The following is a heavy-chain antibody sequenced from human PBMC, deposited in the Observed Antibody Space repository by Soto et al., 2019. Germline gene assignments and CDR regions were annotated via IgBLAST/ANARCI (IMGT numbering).Heavy chain of an antibody. V-gene: IGHV4-31*03. J-gene: IGHJ4*02. Sequence: QVRLQESGPGLVKPSQTLSLTCTVSGGSISSGGYYWSWIRQHPVKGLEWIGYIYYCGSTYYNPSLKSRVTISVDTSKNQFSLKLSSVTAADTAVYYCARIWGIAARQGPLTFDLWGQGTLVTVSS. CDR1: GGSISSGGYY. CDR3: ARIWGIAARQGPLTFDL. D-gene: IGHD6-6*01. CDR2: IYYCGST.